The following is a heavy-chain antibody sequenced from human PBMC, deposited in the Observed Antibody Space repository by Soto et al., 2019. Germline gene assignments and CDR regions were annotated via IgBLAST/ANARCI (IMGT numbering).Heavy chain of an antibody. CDR1: GGSISSSSYY. J-gene: IGHJ4*02. D-gene: IGHD5-18*01. CDR3: ASQDGVGYSYGQSFDY. CDR2: IYYSGST. Sequence: SETLSLTCTVPGGSISSSSYYWGWIRQPPGKGLEWIGSIYYSGSTYYNPSLKSRVTISVDTSKNQFSLKLSSVTAADTAVYYCASQDGVGYSYGQSFDYWGQGTLVTVSS. V-gene: IGHV4-39*01.